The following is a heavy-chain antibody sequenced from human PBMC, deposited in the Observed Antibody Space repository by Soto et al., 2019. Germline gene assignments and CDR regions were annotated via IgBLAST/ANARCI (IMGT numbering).Heavy chain of an antibody. D-gene: IGHD2-15*01. J-gene: IGHJ4*02. V-gene: IGHV3-33*03. Sequence: QLVESGGGVVQPGMSLRLSCAASGFIFNEYGMHWVRQAPGKGLEWVAVIWYDGSNKYYADSVKGRFTISRDNSKNPMSLKMNNLRAEDTDVYYCARWGCSGTNCNLNQRSYDLWGQGTLVTVSS. CDR2: IWYDGSNK. CDR3: ARWGCSGTNCNLNQRSYDL. CDR1: GFIFNEYG.